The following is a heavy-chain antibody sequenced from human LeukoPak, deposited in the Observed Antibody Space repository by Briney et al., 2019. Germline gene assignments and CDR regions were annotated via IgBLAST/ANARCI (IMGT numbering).Heavy chain of an antibody. CDR1: GFTVSSNY. Sequence: GGSLTLSCAASGFTVSSNYMSWVRQAPGKGLEWVSVIYSGGSTYYADSVKGRFTISRDNSKNTLYLQMNSLRAEDTAVYYCARARGGYYYDSSGYYFDYWGQGTLVTVSS. D-gene: IGHD3-22*01. CDR3: ARARGGYYYDSSGYYFDY. CDR2: IYSGGST. J-gene: IGHJ4*02. V-gene: IGHV3-53*01.